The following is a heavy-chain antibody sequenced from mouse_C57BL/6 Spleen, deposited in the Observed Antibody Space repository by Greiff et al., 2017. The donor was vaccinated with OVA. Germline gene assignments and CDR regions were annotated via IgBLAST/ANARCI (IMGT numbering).Heavy chain of an antibody. J-gene: IGHJ2*01. V-gene: IGHV6-6*01. CDR1: GFTFSDAW. CDR3: TRLGRGYYFDY. CDR2: IRNKANNHAT. Sequence: EVKLVESGGGLVQPGGSMTLSCAASGFTFSDAWMDWVRQSPEQGLEWVAEIRNKANNHATYYAESVKGRFTISRDDSKSSVYLQMNSLRAEDTGIYYCTRLGRGYYFDYWGQGTTLTVSS. D-gene: IGHD4-1*01.